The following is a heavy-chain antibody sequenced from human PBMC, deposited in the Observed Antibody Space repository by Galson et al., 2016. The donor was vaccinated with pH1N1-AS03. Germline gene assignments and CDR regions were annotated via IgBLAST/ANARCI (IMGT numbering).Heavy chain of an antibody. CDR1: SGSISGYY. D-gene: IGHD2-8*01. Sequence: SETLSLTCSVSSGSISGYYCSWIRQPPGKGLEWIGYIYSTGMTNYHPSLKSRATISVDTSKNQFSLKLSSVTAADTAIYYCARQNGHRLPWDYWGQGTLVTVSS. V-gene: IGHV4-59*08. CDR3: ARQNGHRLPWDY. CDR2: IYSTGMT. J-gene: IGHJ4*02.